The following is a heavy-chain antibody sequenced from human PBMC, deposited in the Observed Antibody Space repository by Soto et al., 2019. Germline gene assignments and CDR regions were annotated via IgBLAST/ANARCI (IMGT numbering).Heavy chain of an antibody. D-gene: IGHD2-15*01. CDR2: IYTSGST. J-gene: IGHJ5*02. Sequence: SETLSLTCTVSGGSISSYSWSWIRQPAGKGLEWIGRIYTSGSTNYNPSLKSRVTMSVDTSKNQFSLKLSSVTAADTAVYYCARDSGYCSGGSCYAGLNWFDPWGQGTLVTVSS. V-gene: IGHV4-4*07. CDR1: GGSISSYS. CDR3: ARDSGYCSGGSCYAGLNWFDP.